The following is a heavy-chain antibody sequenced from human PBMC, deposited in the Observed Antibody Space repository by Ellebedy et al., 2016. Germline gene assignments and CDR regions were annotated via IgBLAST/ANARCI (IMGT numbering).Heavy chain of an antibody. CDR3: ARQSSSSWGLYYFDY. V-gene: IGHV4-59*08. Sequence: GSLRLSCTVSGGSISSYYWSWIRQPPGKGLEWIGYIYYSGSTNYNPSLKSRVTISVDTSKNQFSLKLSSVTAADTAVYYCARQSSSSWGLYYFDYWGQGTLVTVSS. J-gene: IGHJ4*02. D-gene: IGHD6-13*01. CDR1: GGSISSYY. CDR2: IYYSGST.